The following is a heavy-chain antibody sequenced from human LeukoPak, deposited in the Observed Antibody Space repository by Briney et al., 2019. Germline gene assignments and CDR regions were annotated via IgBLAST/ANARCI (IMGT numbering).Heavy chain of an antibody. CDR3: VKALGIQLWLPGDY. CDR2: ISSNGGST. J-gene: IGHJ4*02. CDR1: GFTFSRYA. Sequence: GGSLTLSCSASGFTFSRYAMHWVRQAPGKGLEYVAAISSNGGSTYYGDSVKGRFTISRDNSKNTLYLQMSSLRAEDTAVYYCVKALGIQLWLPGDYWGQGTLVTVSS. D-gene: IGHD5-18*01. V-gene: IGHV3-64D*09.